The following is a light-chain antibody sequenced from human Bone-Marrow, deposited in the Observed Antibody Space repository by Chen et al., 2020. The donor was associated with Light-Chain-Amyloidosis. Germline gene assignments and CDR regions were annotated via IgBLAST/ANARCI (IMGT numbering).Light chain of an antibody. CDR2: RDT. CDR3: QSADSSGTYEVI. V-gene: IGLV3-25*03. J-gene: IGLJ2*01. CDR1: DLPTKY. Sequence: SYELPQPPSVSVSPGQTARITCSGDDLPTKYAYWYQQKPDQAPVLVIHRDTERPSGISERFAGSSAGTTATLTSSGVQAEDEADYHCQSADSSGTYEVIFGGGTKLTVL.